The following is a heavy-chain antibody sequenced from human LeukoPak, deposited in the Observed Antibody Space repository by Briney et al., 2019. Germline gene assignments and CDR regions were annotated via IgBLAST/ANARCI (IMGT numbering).Heavy chain of an antibody. CDR1: GYSFTSYW. CDR2: IYPGDSDT. V-gene: IGHV5-51*01. CDR3: ARLTRCSSTSCYIGGAFDI. D-gene: IGHD2-2*01. J-gene: IGHJ3*02. Sequence: GESLKISCKGSGYSFTSYWIGWVRQMPGKGLEWMGIIYPGDSDTRYSPSFQGQVTISADKSISTAYLQWSSLKASDTAMYYCARLTRCSSTSCYIGGAFDIWGQGTMVTVSS.